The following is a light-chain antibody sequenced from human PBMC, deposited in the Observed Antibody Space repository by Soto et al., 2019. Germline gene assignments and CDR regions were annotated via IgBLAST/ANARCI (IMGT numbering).Light chain of an antibody. Sequence: EIVMTQSPATLSVSPGERATLSCRASQSVSSNLAWYQQKPGQAPRLLIYGASTRATGIPARFSGSGSGTEFTLTISSLQSEYFAVYYCQQYNNWRYTFGQGTKLEIK. V-gene: IGKV3-15*01. CDR3: QQYNNWRYT. J-gene: IGKJ2*01. CDR2: GAS. CDR1: QSVSSN.